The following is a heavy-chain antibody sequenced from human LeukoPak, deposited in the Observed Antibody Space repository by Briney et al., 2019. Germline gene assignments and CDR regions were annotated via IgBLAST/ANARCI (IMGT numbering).Heavy chain of an antibody. J-gene: IGHJ5*02. CDR3: ARDRRPGYSSGWYYEFDP. V-gene: IGHV4-59*12. CDR2: IYYSGST. D-gene: IGHD6-19*01. CDR1: GGSISSYY. Sequence: PSETLSLTCTVSGGSISSYYWSWIRQPPGKGLEWIGYIYYSGSTYYNPSLRSRVTISVDTSKNQFSLKLSSVTAADTAVYYCARDRRPGYSSGWYYEFDPWGQGTLVTVSS.